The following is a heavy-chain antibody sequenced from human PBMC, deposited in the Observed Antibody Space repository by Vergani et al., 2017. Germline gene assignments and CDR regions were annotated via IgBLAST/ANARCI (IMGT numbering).Heavy chain of an antibody. CDR1: GGTFSSYA. D-gene: IGHD6-19*01. CDR3: ARVEYSSGWSTGGWFDP. J-gene: IGHJ5*02. Sequence: QVQLVQSGAEVKKPGSSVKVSCKASGGTFSSYAISWVRQAPGQGLEWMGGIIPIFGTANYAQKFQGRVTITADESTSTAYMELSSLRSEDTAVYYCARVEYSSGWSTGGWFDPWGQGTLVTVSS. CDR2: IIPIFGTA. V-gene: IGHV1-69*01.